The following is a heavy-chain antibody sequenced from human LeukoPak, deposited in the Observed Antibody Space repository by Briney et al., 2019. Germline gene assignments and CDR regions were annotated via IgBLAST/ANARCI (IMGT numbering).Heavy chain of an antibody. J-gene: IGHJ4*02. CDR2: IYSDGSST. CDR3: ATNPPGIAVAGNGNFDN. Sequence: GGSLRLSCAASGFTFSSYWMHWVRQAPGKGLVWVSRIYSDGSSTSYADSVKGRFTISRDNAKNSLYLQMESLRAEDTAFYYCATNPPGIAVAGNGNFDNWGQGTLVTVSS. CDR1: GFTFSSYW. V-gene: IGHV3-74*01. D-gene: IGHD6-19*01.